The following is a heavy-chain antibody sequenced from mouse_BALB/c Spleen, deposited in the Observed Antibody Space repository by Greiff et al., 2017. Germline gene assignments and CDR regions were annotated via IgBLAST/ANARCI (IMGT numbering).Heavy chain of an antibody. J-gene: IGHJ3*01. CDR3: VPMITRFAY. D-gene: IGHD2-4*01. CDR2: ILPGSGST. V-gene: IGHV1-9*01. CDR1: GYTFSSYW. Sequence: ESGAELMKPGASVKISCKATGYTFSSYWIEWVKQRPGHGLEWIGEILPGSGSTNCNEKFKGKATFTADTSSNTAYMQLSSLTSEDSAVYYCVPMITRFAYWGQGTLVTVSA.